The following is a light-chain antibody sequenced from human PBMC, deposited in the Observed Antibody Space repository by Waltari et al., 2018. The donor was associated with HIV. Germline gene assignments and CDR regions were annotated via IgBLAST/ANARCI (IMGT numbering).Light chain of an antibody. J-gene: IGLJ3*02. V-gene: IGLV2-14*01. Sequence: QSALTQPASVSGSPGQSITISCTGTSSDVGSYNYVSWYQQHPDKAPKLMIYEVSNLPSVVSNRFSCSSSGTMATLTISGAQVEDEADYYCYSTDSSGNHRVFGGGTKLTVL. CDR3: YSTDSSGNHRV. CDR1: SSDVGSYNY. CDR2: EVS.